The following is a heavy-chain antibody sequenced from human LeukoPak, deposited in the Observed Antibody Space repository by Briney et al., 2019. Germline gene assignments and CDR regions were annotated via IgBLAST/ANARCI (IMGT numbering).Heavy chain of an antibody. CDR2: ISGSGGST. CDR3: AKSRGSYFDAFDI. Sequence: GGSLRLSCAASGFTFSSYGMSWVRQAPGKGLEWVSTISGSGGSTCYADSVKGRFTLSRDNSKNTLYLLMNSLRAEDTAVYYCAKSRGSYFDAFDIWGQGIMVTVSS. D-gene: IGHD1-26*01. J-gene: IGHJ3*02. CDR1: GFTFSSYG. V-gene: IGHV3-23*01.